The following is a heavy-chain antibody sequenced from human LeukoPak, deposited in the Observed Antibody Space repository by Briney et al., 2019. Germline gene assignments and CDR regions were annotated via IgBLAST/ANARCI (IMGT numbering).Heavy chain of an antibody. D-gene: IGHD2-15*01. J-gene: IGHJ4*02. V-gene: IGHV3-11*01. CDR1: GFTFSDYS. Sequence: GGSLRLSCAASGFTFSDYSMSWLRQAPGKGLEWVSYISSGPSTIYYADSVKGRFTISRDNAMNSLYLQMNSLRAEDTAVYYCARDGECSGGTCYHDYWGQGTLVTVSS. CDR2: ISSGPSTI. CDR3: ARDGECSGGTCYHDY.